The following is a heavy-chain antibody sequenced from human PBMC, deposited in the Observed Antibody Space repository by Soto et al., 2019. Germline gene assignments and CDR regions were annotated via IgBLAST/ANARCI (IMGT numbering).Heavy chain of an antibody. Sequence: ASVKVSCKASGFTFTGYYIHWVRQAPGQGLQWMGWINPNTGGANYAQRCQGWVTMTTDTSISTAYMDLSRLTSDDTAVYYCATRHCSSSTCYDSDYYYYGMDVWGQGTTVTVSS. CDR2: INPNTGGA. V-gene: IGHV1-2*04. D-gene: IGHD2-2*01. CDR1: GFTFTGYY. J-gene: IGHJ6*02. CDR3: ATRHCSSSTCYDSDYYYYGMDV.